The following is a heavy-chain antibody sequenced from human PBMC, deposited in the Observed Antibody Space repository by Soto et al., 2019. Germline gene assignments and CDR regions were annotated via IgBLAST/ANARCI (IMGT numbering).Heavy chain of an antibody. D-gene: IGHD6-19*01. CDR2: IYYSGST. J-gene: IGHJ4*02. CDR1: GGSLSPNY. V-gene: IGHV4-59*08. CDR3: ARQVGGWAPWYFDY. Sequence: SETLSLTCTVSGGSLSPNYWSWIRQPPGKGLEWIGYIYYSGSTNYNPSLKSRVTISVDTSKNQFSLKLSSVTAADTAVYYCARQVGGWAPWYFDYWGQGTLVTVSS.